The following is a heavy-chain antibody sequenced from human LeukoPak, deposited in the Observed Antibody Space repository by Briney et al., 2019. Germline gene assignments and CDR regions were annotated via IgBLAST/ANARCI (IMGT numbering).Heavy chain of an antibody. CDR1: GFTFSTYW. CDR2: VNSDGSNI. D-gene: IGHD4-17*01. V-gene: IGHV3-74*01. CDR3: AKDSRDGDITYYYYGMDV. J-gene: IGHJ6*02. Sequence: GGSLRLSCAASGFTFSTYWMHWVRQAPGGGLVWVSRVNSDGSNIIYADSVEGRFTISRDNAKNTLYLQMNSLRTEDTALYYCAKDSRDGDITYYYYGMDVWGQGTTVTVSS.